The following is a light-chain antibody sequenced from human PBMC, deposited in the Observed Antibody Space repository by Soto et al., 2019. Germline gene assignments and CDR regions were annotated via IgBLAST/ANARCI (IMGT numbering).Light chain of an antibody. CDR2: DAS. V-gene: IGKV3-20*01. Sequence: EIVLTQSPDTLSLSPGERATISCRASQTIGNNYLAWYQQKPGQAPRLLIYDASRRATGIPDRFTGSASGADFALTISRLEPEDFAVYYCQQCAYSPRTFGQGTKVEVK. CDR3: QQCAYSPRT. CDR1: QTIGNNY. J-gene: IGKJ1*01.